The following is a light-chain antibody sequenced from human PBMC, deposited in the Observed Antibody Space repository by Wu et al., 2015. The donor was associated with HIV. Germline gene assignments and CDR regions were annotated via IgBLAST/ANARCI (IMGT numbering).Light chain of an antibody. CDR3: QQNDRSPWT. CDR1: QTIKANY. J-gene: IGKJ1*01. CDR2: GAS. V-gene: IGKV3-20*01. Sequence: VLTQSPGTLSLSPGERVTLSCRASQTIKANYLAWYQQKPGQAPKLLIYGASSRATGIPDRFSGSGSGTDFTLTISRLDPEDFAVYHCQQNDRSPWTFGQGPRW.